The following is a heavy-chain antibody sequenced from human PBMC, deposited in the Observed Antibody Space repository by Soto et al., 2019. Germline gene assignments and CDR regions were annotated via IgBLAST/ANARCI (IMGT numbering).Heavy chain of an antibody. CDR2: INGSDANT. CDR1: GYTFTNNA. J-gene: IGHJ4*02. D-gene: IGHD3-10*01. V-gene: IGHV1-3*01. Sequence: ASVKVSCKASGYTFTNNAIHWMRQAPGQRLEWMGWINGSDANTHSSQNFQGRVTLSRDTSATTAYMELTSLRSEDTAVYYCARGFDGSADYWGQGTLVTVSS. CDR3: ARGFDGSADY.